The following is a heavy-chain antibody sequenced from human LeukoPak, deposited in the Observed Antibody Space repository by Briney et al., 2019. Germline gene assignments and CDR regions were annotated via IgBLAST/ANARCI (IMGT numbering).Heavy chain of an antibody. CDR3: ARARSRCTYGVCRSDYYYYMDV. CDR2: IYSDGNT. Sequence: GGSLRLSCAASGFSVSTYYMDWVRQAPGKGLEWVSVIYSDGNTQYADSVKGRFTISRDDSKNTLNLQMDSLKAEDTAVYYCARARSRCTYGVCRSDYYYYMDVWGKGTTVTVSS. V-gene: IGHV3-66*02. J-gene: IGHJ6*03. CDR1: GFSVSTYY. D-gene: IGHD2-8*01.